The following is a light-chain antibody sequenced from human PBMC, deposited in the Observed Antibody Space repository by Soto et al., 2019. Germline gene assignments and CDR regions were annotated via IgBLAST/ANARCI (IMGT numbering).Light chain of an antibody. CDR2: EVS. CDR3: SSYAGNYNVI. V-gene: IGLV2-8*01. J-gene: IGLJ2*01. CDR1: SSDVGGYNY. Sequence: QSVLTQPASVSGSPGQSITISCTGTSSDVGGYNYVSWYQQHPGKAPKVMIYEVSKRPSGVPDRFSGSKSGNTASLTVSGLQADDEGDYYCSSYAGNYNVIFGGGTKLTVL.